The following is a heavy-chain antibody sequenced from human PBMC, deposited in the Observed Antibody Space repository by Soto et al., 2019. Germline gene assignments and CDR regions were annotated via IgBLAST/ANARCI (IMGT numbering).Heavy chain of an antibody. V-gene: IGHV3-23*01. D-gene: IGHD3-22*01. Sequence: GSLRLSCAASGFTFRSYAMSWVRQAPGKGLEWVSGIIRSGDSTYYADSVKGRFTISRDNSKNTLYVQMNNLRAEDTAVYYCAKESPYSYGGSTYYGNYFDFWGQGIQVTVSS. CDR2: IIRSGDST. CDR1: GFTFRSYA. CDR3: AKESPYSYGGSTYYGNYFDF. J-gene: IGHJ4*02.